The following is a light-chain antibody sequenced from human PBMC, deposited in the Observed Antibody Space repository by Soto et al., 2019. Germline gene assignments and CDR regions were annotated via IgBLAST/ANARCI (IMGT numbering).Light chain of an antibody. Sequence: SGLTQPASVSGSPGQSITISCTGTGSDVGGYDYVSWYQHHPGKAPKVMIYEVTNRPSGVSNRFSGSKSGNTASLTISGLLAEDEADYYCSSYTSSSTYVFGTGPKV. CDR1: GSDVGGYDY. J-gene: IGLJ1*01. CDR2: EVT. CDR3: SSYTSSSTYV. V-gene: IGLV2-14*01.